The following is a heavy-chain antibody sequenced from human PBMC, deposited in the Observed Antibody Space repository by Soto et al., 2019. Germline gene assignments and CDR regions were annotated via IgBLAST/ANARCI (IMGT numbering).Heavy chain of an antibody. CDR2: ISYDGSNK. V-gene: IGHV3-30*18. CDR1: GFTFSSYG. Sequence: GGSLRLSCAASGFTFSSYGMHWVRQAPGKGLEWVAVISYDGSNKYYADSVKGRFTISRDNSKNTLYLQMNSLRAEDTAVYYCAKDPWHCSGGSCYQVPDYWGQGTLVTVSS. D-gene: IGHD2-15*01. J-gene: IGHJ4*02. CDR3: AKDPWHCSGGSCYQVPDY.